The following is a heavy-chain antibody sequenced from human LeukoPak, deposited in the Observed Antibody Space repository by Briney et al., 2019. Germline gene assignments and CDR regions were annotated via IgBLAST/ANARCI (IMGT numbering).Heavy chain of an antibody. D-gene: IGHD6-19*01. J-gene: IGHJ4*02. V-gene: IGHV3-48*03. CDR2: ISSSGSTI. CDR1: GFTFSSYE. CDR3: AREIITMAGTIDY. Sequence: PGGSLRLSCAASGFTFSSYEMNWVRQAPGKGLEWVPYISSSGSTIYYADSVKGRFTISRDNAKNSLYLQMNSLRAEDTAVYYCAREIITMAGTIDYWGQGTLVTVSS.